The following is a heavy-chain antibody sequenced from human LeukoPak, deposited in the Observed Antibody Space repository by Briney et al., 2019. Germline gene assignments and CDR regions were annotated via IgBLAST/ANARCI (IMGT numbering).Heavy chain of an antibody. CDR3: AKPARVGSGYDYGHY. D-gene: IGHD5-12*01. CDR1: GFTVSSYG. V-gene: IGHV3-30*02. CDR2: IRYDGSNK. Sequence: PGGSLRLSCAASGFTVSSYGMHWVRQAPGKGLEWEAFIRYDGSNKYYADSVKGRFTISRDNCKNTLYLQMNSLRAEDTAVYYCAKPARVGSGYDYGHYWGQGTLVTVSS. J-gene: IGHJ4*02.